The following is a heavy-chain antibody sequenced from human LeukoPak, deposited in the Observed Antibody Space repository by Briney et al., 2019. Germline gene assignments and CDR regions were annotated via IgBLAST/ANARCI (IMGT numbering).Heavy chain of an antibody. D-gene: IGHD3-10*01. CDR2: IIPIFGTA. Sequence: SVKVSCKASGGTFSSYAISWVRQAPGQGLEWMGGIIPIFGTATYAQKFQGRVTITPDESTSTAYMELSSLRSEDTAVYYCARSGGLREGYYFDYWGQGTLVTVSS. V-gene: IGHV1-69*13. CDR3: ARSGGLREGYYFDY. CDR1: GGTFSSYA. J-gene: IGHJ4*02.